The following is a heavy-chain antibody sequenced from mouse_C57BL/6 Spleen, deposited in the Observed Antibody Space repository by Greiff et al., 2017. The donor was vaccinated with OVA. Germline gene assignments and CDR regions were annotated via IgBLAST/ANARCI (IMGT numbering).Heavy chain of an antibody. CDR2: IYPSDSET. Sequence: VQLQQPGAELVRPGSSVKLSCKASGYTFTSYWMDWVKQRPGQGLEWIGNIYPSDSETHYNQKFKDKATLTVDKSSSTAYMQLSSLTSEDSAVYYCARFMGRDYWGQGTTLTVSS. V-gene: IGHV1-61*01. CDR1: GYTFTSYW. J-gene: IGHJ2*01. CDR3: ARFMGRDY. D-gene: IGHD4-1*01.